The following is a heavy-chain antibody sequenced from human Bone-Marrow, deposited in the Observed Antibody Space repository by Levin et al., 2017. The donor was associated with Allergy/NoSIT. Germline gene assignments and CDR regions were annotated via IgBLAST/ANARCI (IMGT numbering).Heavy chain of an antibody. CDR3: ARVGVLRADLSFDY. D-gene: IGHD2-8*01. CDR1: GGSLSGYY. J-gene: IGHJ4*02. V-gene: IGHV4-34*01. Sequence: RSSETLSLTCAVYGGSLSGYYWGWIRQSPGKGLEWIGEINLSGITNYNPSLKSRLTISLDTSKNQFSLQLRSMTAADTAVYYCARVGVLRADLSFDYWGPGTLVTVSS. CDR2: INLSGIT.